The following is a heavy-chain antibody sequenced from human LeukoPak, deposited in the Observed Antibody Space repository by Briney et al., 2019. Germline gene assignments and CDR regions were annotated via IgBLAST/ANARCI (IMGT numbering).Heavy chain of an antibody. J-gene: IGHJ4*02. Sequence: SVKVSCKASGGTFSSYAISWVRQAPGQGLEWMGGIIPIFGTANYAQKFQGRVTITADESTSTAYMELSSLRSEDTAVYYCAREQIAAPYFDYWGQGTLVTVSS. CDR2: IIPIFGTA. CDR1: GGTFSSYA. V-gene: IGHV1-69*01. D-gene: IGHD6-6*01. CDR3: AREQIAAPYFDY.